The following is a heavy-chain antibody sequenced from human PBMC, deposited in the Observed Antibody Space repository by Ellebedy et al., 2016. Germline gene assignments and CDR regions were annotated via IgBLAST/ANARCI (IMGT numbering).Heavy chain of an antibody. J-gene: IGHJ4*02. CDR2: INSDGTTT. V-gene: IGHV3-74*01. D-gene: IGHD4-17*01. CDR3: VLGDYGLNLPGDY. Sequence: GESLKISXVGSGFIFDNYGMSWVRQAPGKGLVWVSRINSDGTTTTYADSVKGRFTISRDNSKNTLYLQMNSLRSEDTAVYYCVLGDYGLNLPGDYWGQGTLVTVSS. CDR1: GFIFDNYG.